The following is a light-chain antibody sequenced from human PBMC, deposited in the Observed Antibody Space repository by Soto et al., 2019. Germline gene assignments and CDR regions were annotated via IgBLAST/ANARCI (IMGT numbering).Light chain of an antibody. CDR1: QSISNY. J-gene: IGKJ2*01. CDR2: DAS. Sequence: DIQMTQSPSTLSASVGDRVSITCRASQSISNYLAWYQQKPGKAPKVVIYDASSLESGVPSRLSGTGSGTEFTLTISTLQPDDFATYYCQQYNTFTTLGQGTKLEIK. V-gene: IGKV1-5*01. CDR3: QQYNTFTT.